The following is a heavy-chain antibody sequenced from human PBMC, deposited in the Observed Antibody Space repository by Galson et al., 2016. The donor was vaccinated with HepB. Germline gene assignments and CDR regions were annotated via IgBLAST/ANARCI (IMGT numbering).Heavy chain of an antibody. CDR3: ASVVYGSGSYYRFYDY. D-gene: IGHD3-10*01. Sequence: SLRLSCAVFGFNLNSYSMNWVRQAPGKGLEWISYITSSSSLIFYADSVKGRFTISRDHARNSLYLQMNILRDEDTAVYYCASVVYGSGSYYRFYDYWGQGTLVTVSS. V-gene: IGHV3-48*02. CDR1: GFNLNSYS. CDR2: ITSSSSLI. J-gene: IGHJ4*02.